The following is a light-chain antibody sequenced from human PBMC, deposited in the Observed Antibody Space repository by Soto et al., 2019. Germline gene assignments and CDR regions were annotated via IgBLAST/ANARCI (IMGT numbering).Light chain of an antibody. CDR3: QQYGSSPRT. V-gene: IGKV3-20*01. Sequence: EIVMTQSPATLSVSPGGRATLSCRASQNIGTYLDWYQQKPGQAPRLLIYGASSRATGIPDRFSGSGSGTDFALTISRLEPEDFAVYYCQQYGSSPRTFGQGTKVDIK. CDR2: GAS. J-gene: IGKJ1*01. CDR1: QNIGTY.